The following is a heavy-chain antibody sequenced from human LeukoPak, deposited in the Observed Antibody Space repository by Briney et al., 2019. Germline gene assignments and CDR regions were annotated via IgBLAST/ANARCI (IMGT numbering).Heavy chain of an antibody. Sequence: ASVKVSCKASGYTFTSYGISWVRQAPGQGLEWMGWISAYNGNTNYAQKLQGRVTMTTDTSTSTAYMELRSLRSDDTAVYYCARKRHDILTGYYSFAFDIWGQGTMVTVSS. CDR1: GYTFTSYG. D-gene: IGHD3-9*01. V-gene: IGHV1-18*01. CDR3: ARKRHDILTGYYSFAFDI. J-gene: IGHJ3*02. CDR2: ISAYNGNT.